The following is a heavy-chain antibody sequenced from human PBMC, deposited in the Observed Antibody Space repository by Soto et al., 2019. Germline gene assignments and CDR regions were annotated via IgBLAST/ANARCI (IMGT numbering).Heavy chain of an antibody. J-gene: IGHJ6*02. CDR2: INPSGGST. V-gene: IGHV1-46*01. CDR1: GYTFTSYY. CDR3: ASSSCSSTSCYAHYYCYGMDV. D-gene: IGHD2-2*01. Sequence: ASVKVSCKASGYTFTSYYMHWVRQAPGQGLEWMGIINPSGGSTSYAQKFQGRVTMTRDTSTSTVYMELSSLRSEDTAVYYCASSSCSSTSCYAHYYCYGMDVWGQGTTVTVSS.